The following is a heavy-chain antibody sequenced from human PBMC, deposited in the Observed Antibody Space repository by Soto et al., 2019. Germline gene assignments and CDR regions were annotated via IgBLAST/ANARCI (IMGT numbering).Heavy chain of an antibody. CDR2: IYYSGST. CDR3: ARDSATDYYDSSSYYGV. J-gene: IGHJ4*02. CDR1: AGSVSSGSYY. Sequence: SETLSLACPVSAGSVSSGSYYWSWIRQPPGKGLEWIGYIYYSGSTNNNPSRKSRVTISVDTSKTQFSLKLSSVTAADTAVYYCARDSATDYYDSSSYYGVWGQGTLVTVSS. V-gene: IGHV4-61*01. D-gene: IGHD3-22*01.